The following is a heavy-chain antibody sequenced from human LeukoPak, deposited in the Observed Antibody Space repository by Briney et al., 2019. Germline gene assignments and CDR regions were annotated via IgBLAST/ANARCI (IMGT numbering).Heavy chain of an antibody. CDR2: ISSSSSYI. D-gene: IGHD2-15*01. Sequence: KAGGSLRLSCAASGFTFSSYSMNWVREAPGKGLEWVSSISSSSSYIYYADSVKGRFTISRDNAKNSLYLQMNSLRAEDTAVYYCAGAADFDYWGQGTLVTVSS. V-gene: IGHV3-21*01. J-gene: IGHJ4*02. CDR3: AGAADFDY. CDR1: GFTFSSYS.